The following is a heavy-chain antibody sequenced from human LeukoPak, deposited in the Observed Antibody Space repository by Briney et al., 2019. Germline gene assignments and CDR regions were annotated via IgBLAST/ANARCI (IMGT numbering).Heavy chain of an antibody. J-gene: IGHJ6*02. Sequence: GGSLRLSCAASGFTFDDYAMHWVRQAPGKGLEWVSGISWNSGSIGYADSVKGRFTISRDNAKNSLYLQMNSLRAEDTALYYCATGWFGELSHYGMDVWGQGTTVTVSS. CDR3: ATGWFGELSHYGMDV. D-gene: IGHD3-10*01. CDR1: GFTFDDYA. V-gene: IGHV3-9*01. CDR2: ISWNSGSI.